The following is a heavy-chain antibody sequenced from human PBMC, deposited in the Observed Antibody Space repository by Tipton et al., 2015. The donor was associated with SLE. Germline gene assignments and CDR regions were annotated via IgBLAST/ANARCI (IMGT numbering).Heavy chain of an antibody. V-gene: IGHV3-9*01. D-gene: IGHD3-16*01. J-gene: IGHJ3*02. CDR2: ISWYSGTI. CDR1: GFTFDAYA. CDR3: AKVGLTKGDDAFDM. Sequence: SLRLSCAASGFTFDAYAMHWVRQAPGKGLEWVSGISWYSGTIGYAYYVKGRFTICRDYSKNSLYLQMNSLRAEDTALYYWAKVGLTKGDDAFDMWVQGIMVTVSA.